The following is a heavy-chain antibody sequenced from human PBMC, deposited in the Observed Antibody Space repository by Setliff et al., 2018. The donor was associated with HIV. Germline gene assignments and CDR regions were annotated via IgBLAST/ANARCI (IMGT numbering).Heavy chain of an antibody. CDR1: GYTFTNYA. Sequence: ASVKVSCKTSGYTFTNYAMHWVRQAPGQRLEWMGWINTGSGNRNYAQNLQDRVTMTTDTSTSTAYMELRSLRSDDTAVYYCARGGNYYFDFWGQGTLVTVS. CDR2: INTGSGNR. J-gene: IGHJ4*02. D-gene: IGHD1-1*01. V-gene: IGHV1-3*04. CDR3: ARGGNYYFDF.